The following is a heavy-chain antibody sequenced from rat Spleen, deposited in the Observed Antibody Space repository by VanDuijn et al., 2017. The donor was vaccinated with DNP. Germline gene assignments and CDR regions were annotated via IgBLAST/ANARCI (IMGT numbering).Heavy chain of an antibody. V-gene: IGHV5S23*01. CDR3: ARVQLGYYALDA. CDR2: MSPTTRSS. D-gene: IGHD5-1*01. Sequence: EVQLVESGGGLVRPGRSLKLSCAASGFTFSDYVMAWVRQAPTKGLEWVACMSPTTRSSYYRDSVKGRFTVSRDDAKNTLYLQMDSLRSEETATYYCARVQLGYYALDAWGQGTSVTVSS. CDR1: GFTFSDYV. J-gene: IGHJ4*01.